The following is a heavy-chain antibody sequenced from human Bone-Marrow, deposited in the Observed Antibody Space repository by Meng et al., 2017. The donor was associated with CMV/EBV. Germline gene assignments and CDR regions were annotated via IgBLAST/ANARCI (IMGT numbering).Heavy chain of an antibody. CDR2: IYYSGST. CDR3: ARVRVPAATRYWFDP. J-gene: IGHJ5*02. D-gene: IGHD2-2*01. CDR1: GGSISSSSYY. V-gene: IGHV4-39*07. Sequence: SETLSLTCTVSGGSISSSSYYWGWIRQPPGKGLEWIGSIYYSGSTYYNPSLKSRVTISVDTSKNQFSLKLSSVTAADTAVYYCARVRVPAATRYWFDPWGQGTRVTVSS.